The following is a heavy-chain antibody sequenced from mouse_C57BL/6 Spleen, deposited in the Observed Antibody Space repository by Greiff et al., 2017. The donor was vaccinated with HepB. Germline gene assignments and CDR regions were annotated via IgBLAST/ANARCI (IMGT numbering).Heavy chain of an antibody. Sequence: QVQLQQSGAELARPGASVKMSCKASGYTFTSYTMHWVKQRPGQGLEWIGYINPSSGYTKYNQKFKDKATLTADKSSSTAYMQLSSLTSEDAAVYYCARSGGYYDYFDYWGQGTTLTVSS. CDR1: GYTFTSYT. J-gene: IGHJ2*01. CDR3: ARSGGYYDYFDY. D-gene: IGHD2-3*01. CDR2: INPSSGYT. V-gene: IGHV1-4*01.